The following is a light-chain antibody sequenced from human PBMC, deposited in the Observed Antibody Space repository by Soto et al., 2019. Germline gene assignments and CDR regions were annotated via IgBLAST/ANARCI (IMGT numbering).Light chain of an antibody. J-gene: IGLJ2*01. Sequence: QSVLTQPPSVSGTPGQGVTISCSGGSSNLATNYVYWYQLLPGTAPNLVIFSNTIRPPRVPDRFSGSKSGTSASLAITGLQAEDEADYYCQSYDSSLRGSGVVFGGGTKLTVL. V-gene: IGLV1-40*01. CDR2: SNT. CDR1: SSNLATNY. CDR3: QSYDSSLRGSGVV.